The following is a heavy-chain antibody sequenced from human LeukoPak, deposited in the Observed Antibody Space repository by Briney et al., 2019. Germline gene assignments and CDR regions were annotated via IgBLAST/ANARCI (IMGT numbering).Heavy chain of an antibody. CDR1: GVSISSSNW. CDR3: ARVPEQWLVRGFDY. D-gene: IGHD6-19*01. V-gene: IGHV4-4*02. Sequence: TSETLSLTCAVSGVSISSSNWWSWVRQPPGKGLEWIGEIYHSGSTNYNPSLKSRVTISVDKSKNQFSLKLSSVTAADTAVYYCARVPEQWLVRGFDYWGQGTLVTVSS. CDR2: IYHSGST. J-gene: IGHJ4*02.